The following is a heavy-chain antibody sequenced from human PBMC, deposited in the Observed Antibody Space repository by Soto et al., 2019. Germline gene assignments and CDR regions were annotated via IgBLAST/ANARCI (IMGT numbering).Heavy chain of an antibody. CDR3: ARVPWGYSYGQGGLFDY. CDR2: ISYDGSNK. Sequence: QVQLVESGGGVVQPGRSLRLSCAASGFTFSSYAMHWVRQAPGKGLEWVAVISYDGSNKYYADSVKGRFTISRDNSKNPLYLQMNSLRAEDTAVYYCARVPWGYSYGQGGLFDYWGQGTLVTVSS. V-gene: IGHV3-30-3*01. CDR1: GFTFSSYA. D-gene: IGHD5-18*01. J-gene: IGHJ4*02.